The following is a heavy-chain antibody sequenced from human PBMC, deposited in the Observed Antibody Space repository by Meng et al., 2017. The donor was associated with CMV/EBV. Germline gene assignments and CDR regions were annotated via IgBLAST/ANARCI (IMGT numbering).Heavy chain of an antibody. CDR2: INHSGST. J-gene: IGHJ4*02. V-gene: IGHV4-34*01. D-gene: IGHD6-6*01. CDR3: ARGSIAARLGLGD. Sequence: QLRLQQWGAGLFKPSESLALPCAVYGGSSSGYYWSWIRQPPGKGLELIGEINHSGSTNYNPSLKSRVTISVDTSKNQFSLKLSSVTAADTAVYYCARGSIAARLGLGDWGQGTLVTVSS. CDR1: GGSSSGYY.